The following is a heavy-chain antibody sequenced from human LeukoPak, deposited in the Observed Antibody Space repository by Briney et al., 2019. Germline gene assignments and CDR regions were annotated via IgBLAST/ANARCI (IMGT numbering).Heavy chain of an antibody. CDR1: GFTFSDYI. D-gene: IGHD6-19*01. J-gene: IGHJ3*02. V-gene: IGHV3-72*01. CDR2: IRRGANSYTT. CDR3: AKVLRAGIAVADDAFDI. Sequence: PGGSLRLSCAASGFTFSDYILDWVRQAGGKGMEWVGRIRRGANSYTTEYAASVKGRFTISRNDSKNSLYLQMNSLRAEDTAVYYCAKVLRAGIAVADDAFDIWGQGTMVTVSS.